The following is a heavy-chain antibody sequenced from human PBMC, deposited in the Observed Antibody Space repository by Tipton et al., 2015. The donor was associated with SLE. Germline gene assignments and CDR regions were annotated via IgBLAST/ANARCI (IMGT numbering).Heavy chain of an antibody. CDR3: ARGYCSDGVCYGFGFFDY. D-gene: IGHD2-8*01. CDR1: GGSIRSSNW. V-gene: IGHV4-4*01. CDR2: IHHSGST. J-gene: IGHJ4*02. Sequence: TLSLTCAVSGGSIRSSNWWSWVRQPPGKGLEWIGQIHHSGSTNPNPSLKSRVTISVDKSKNQFSLKLSSVTVADTAVYFCARGYCSDGVCYGFGFFDYWGQGNLVTVSS.